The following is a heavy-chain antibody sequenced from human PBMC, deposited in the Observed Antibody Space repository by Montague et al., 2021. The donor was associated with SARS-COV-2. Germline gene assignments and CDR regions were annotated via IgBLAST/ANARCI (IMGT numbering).Heavy chain of an antibody. CDR3: ARIWGATREDAFDI. CDR1: GFSLSTSGMC. V-gene: IGHV2-70*01. J-gene: IGHJ3*02. Sequence: PALVKPTQTLTLTCTFSGFSLSTSGMCVSWIRQPPGKALEWLALIDWDXDKYYSTSLKTRLTISKDTSKNQVVLTMTNMDPVDTATYYCARIWGATREDAFDIWGQGTMVTVSS. D-gene: IGHD1-26*01. CDR2: IDWDXDK.